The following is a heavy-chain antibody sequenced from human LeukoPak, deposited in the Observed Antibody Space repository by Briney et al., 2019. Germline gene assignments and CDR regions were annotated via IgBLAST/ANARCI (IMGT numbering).Heavy chain of an antibody. V-gene: IGHV3-30*18. CDR1: GFTFSSYG. D-gene: IGHD3-10*01. CDR2: ISYDGSNK. Sequence: PGGSLRLSCAASGFTFSSYGMHWARQAPGKGLEWVAVISYDGSNKYYADSVKGRFTISRDNSKNTLYLQMNSPRAEDTAVYYCAKNNYGSGSYYYGMDVWGQGTTVTVSS. CDR3: AKNNYGSGSYYYGMDV. J-gene: IGHJ6*02.